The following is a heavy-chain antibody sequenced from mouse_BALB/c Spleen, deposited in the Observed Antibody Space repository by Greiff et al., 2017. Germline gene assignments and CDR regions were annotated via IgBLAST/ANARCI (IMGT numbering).Heavy chain of an antibody. J-gene: IGHJ4*01. CDR2: ISDGGSYT. D-gene: IGHD1-1*02. V-gene: IGHV5-4*02. Sequence: EVQVVESGGGLVKPGGSLKLSCAASGFTFSDYYMYWVRQTPEKRLEWVATISDGGSYTYYPDSVKGRFTISRDNAKNNLYLQMSSLKSEDTAMYYCARPLWHYYAMDYWGQGTSVTVSS. CDR1: GFTFSDYY. CDR3: ARPLWHYYAMDY.